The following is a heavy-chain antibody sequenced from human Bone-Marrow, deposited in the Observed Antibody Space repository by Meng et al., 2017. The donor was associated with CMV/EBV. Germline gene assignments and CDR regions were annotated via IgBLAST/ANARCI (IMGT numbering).Heavy chain of an antibody. CDR1: GFTFSSYA. V-gene: IGHV3-23*01. CDR3: AKGQQLVQRAFDI. Sequence: GESLKISCAASGFTFSSYAMSWVRQAPGKGLEWVSAISGSGGSTYYADSVKGRLTISRDNSKNTLYLQMNSLRAEDTAVYYCAKGQQLVQRAFDIWGQGTMVTVSS. D-gene: IGHD6-13*01. J-gene: IGHJ3*02. CDR2: ISGSGGST.